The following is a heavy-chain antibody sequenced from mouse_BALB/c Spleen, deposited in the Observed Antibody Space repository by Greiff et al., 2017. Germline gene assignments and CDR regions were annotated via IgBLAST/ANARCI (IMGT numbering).Heavy chain of an antibody. V-gene: IGHV1-87*01. CDR1: GYTFTSYW. CDR3: ARGGNYGSGAMDY. J-gene: IGHJ4*01. D-gene: IGHD2-1*01. Sequence: VQLQESGAELARPGASVKLSCKASGYTFTSYWMQWVKQRPGQGLEWIGAIYPGDGDTRYTQKFKGKATLTADKSSSTAYMQLSSLASEDSAVYYCARGGNYGSGAMDYWGQGTSVTVSS. CDR2: IYPGDGDT.